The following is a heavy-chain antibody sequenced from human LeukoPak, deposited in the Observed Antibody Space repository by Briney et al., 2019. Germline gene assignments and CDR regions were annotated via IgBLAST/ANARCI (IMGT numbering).Heavy chain of an antibody. CDR2: ISGSGDNT. CDR1: GFTFSSYA. V-gene: IGHV3-23*01. J-gene: IGHJ4*02. D-gene: IGHD3-22*01. Sequence: GSLRLSCAASGFTFSSYAMSWVRQAPGKGLEWGSGISGSGDNTYDSDSVKGRFTISRENSKNKLYVQVNSLGTEDTAAYYCAKGSYYDSSGSFYFDYWGQGTLVTVSS. CDR3: AKGSYYDSSGSFYFDY.